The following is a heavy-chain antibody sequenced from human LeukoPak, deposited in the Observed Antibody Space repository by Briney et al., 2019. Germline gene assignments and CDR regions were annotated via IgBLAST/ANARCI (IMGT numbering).Heavy chain of an antibody. CDR1: RGSLSNYY. J-gene: IGHJ6*02. V-gene: IGHV4-4*09. D-gene: IGHD2-2*01. Sequence: PSETLSLTCTVSRGSLSNYYWSWVRQPPGEGLEWIGYKYTSGSTNYSPSLMGRVTISEDMAKNQISLRLTSVTAADTAVYYCARTRPPAGPQYYYGMDVWSQGTPVTVSS. CDR3: ARTRPPAGPQYYYGMDV. CDR2: KYTSGST.